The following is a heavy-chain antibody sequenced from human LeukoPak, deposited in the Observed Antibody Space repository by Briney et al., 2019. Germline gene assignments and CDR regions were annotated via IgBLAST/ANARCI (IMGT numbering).Heavy chain of an antibody. CDR2: ISGSGGST. V-gene: IGHV3-23*01. Sequence: GGSLRLSCAASGFTFSGYVMTWVRQAPGKGLEWVSAISGSGGSTYYADSVKGRFTISRDNSKNTLYLQMNSLRAEDTAVYYCAKAYSGSRGYYFDYWGQGTLVTVSS. CDR3: AKAYSGSRGYYFDY. J-gene: IGHJ4*02. CDR1: GFTFSGYV. D-gene: IGHD1-26*01.